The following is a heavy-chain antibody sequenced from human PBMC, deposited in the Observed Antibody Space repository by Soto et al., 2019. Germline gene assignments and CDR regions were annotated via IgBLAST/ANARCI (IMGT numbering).Heavy chain of an antibody. CDR3: ARIGGYHGPLDY. CDR2: TYHRGST. D-gene: IGHD6-25*01. J-gene: IGHJ4*02. Sequence: PSETPSLTCSVSGVSISSYFWSWIRQAPGRGLEWIGYTYHRGSTNYSPSLKSRVAISLDTSENQFSLKVNSVTAADTAVYYCARIGGYHGPLDYWGQGTPVTVSS. CDR1: GVSISSYF. V-gene: IGHV4-59*01.